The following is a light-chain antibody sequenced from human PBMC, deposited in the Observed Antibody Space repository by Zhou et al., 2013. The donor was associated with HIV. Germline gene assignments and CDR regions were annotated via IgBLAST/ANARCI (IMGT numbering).Light chain of an antibody. CDR3: QHYSSDSRP. Sequence: DIQMTQSPSSLSASVGDRVTITCRASQSISSYLNWYQQKPGKAPNLLIYDASNLETGVPSRFSGSGSGTEFSLTISSLQPEDFATYYCQHYSSDSRPFGQGTKVEIK. V-gene: IGKV1-39*01. CDR2: DAS. CDR1: QSISSY. J-gene: IGKJ1*01.